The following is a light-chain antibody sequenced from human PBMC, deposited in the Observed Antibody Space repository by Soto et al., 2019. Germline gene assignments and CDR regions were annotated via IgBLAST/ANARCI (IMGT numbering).Light chain of an antibody. J-gene: IGKJ1*01. Sequence: EIVMTQSPATLSVSPGERVTLSCRASQSVGSNLAWYQQKPGQAPRLLIYGASTRATGIPARFSGSGSETEFTLTISSLQSEDFAVYHCQQYANWPWTFGQGTKVEIK. CDR3: QQYANWPWT. CDR1: QSVGSN. CDR2: GAS. V-gene: IGKV3-15*01.